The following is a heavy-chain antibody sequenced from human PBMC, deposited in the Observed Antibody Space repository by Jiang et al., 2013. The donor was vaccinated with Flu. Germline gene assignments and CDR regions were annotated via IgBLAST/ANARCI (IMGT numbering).Heavy chain of an antibody. D-gene: IGHD4-17*01. V-gene: IGHV4-59*08. CDR1: GGSISSYY. J-gene: IGHJ4*02. CDR2: IYYSGSP. Sequence: GPGLVKPSETLSLTCTVSGGSISSYYWSWIRQPPGKGLEWIGYIYYSGSPNYNPSLKSRVTISVDTSKNQFSLKLSSVTAADTAVYYCASLEGYGDYVWPDYWGQGTLVTVSS. CDR3: ASLEGYGDYVWPDY.